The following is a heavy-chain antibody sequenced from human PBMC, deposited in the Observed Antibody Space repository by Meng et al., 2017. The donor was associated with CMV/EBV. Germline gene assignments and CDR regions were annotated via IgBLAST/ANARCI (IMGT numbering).Heavy chain of an antibody. D-gene: IGHD3-22*01. CDR2: INHSGSN. V-gene: IGHV4-34*01. J-gene: IGHJ4*02. Sequence: QVQLQQWGAGLLKPSETLSLTCAVYGGSFSGYYWSWIRQPPGKGLEWIGEINHSGSNNYNLSLKSRVTISVDTSKNQFSLKLSSVTAADTAVYYCARVWDSGWDYWGQGTLVTVSS. CDR1: GGSFSGYY. CDR3: ARVWDSGWDY.